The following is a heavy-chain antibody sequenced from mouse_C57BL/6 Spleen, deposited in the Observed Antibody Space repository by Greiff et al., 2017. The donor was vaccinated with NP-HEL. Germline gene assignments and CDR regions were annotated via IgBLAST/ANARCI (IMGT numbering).Heavy chain of an antibody. Sequence: QVQLKESGAELVKPGASVKISCKASGYAFRSYWMNWVKQRPGKGLEWIGQIYPGDGDTNYNGKFKGKATLTADKSSSTAYMQLSSLTSEDSAVYFCAKITTVVADGDYWGQGTTLTVSS. CDR3: AKITTVVADGDY. D-gene: IGHD1-1*01. J-gene: IGHJ2*01. CDR1: GYAFRSYW. V-gene: IGHV1-80*01. CDR2: IYPGDGDT.